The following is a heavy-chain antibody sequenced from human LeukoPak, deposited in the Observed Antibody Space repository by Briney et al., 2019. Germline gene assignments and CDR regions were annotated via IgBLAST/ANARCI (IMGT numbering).Heavy chain of an antibody. CDR3: AKDFTTGGSGSYLDTYFDY. J-gene: IGHJ4*02. Sequence: GGSLRLSCAAAAFTFGNYAMSWVRQAPGKGLERVSAISGSGANIHYADSVKGRFTISRDNSKNTLYLQMNSLRAEDTAVYFCAKDFTTGGSGSYLDTYFDYCGQGTLVTVSS. V-gene: IGHV3-23*01. CDR2: ISGSGANI. CDR1: AFTFGNYA. D-gene: IGHD3-10*01.